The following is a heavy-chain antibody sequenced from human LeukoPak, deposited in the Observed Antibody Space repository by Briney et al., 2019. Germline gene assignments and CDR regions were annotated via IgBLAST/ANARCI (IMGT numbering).Heavy chain of an antibody. CDR1: GFTFSSYE. CDR3: APRPRYCSSTSCP. CDR2: ISSSGSTV. D-gene: IGHD2-2*01. Sequence: GSLRLSCAASGFTFSSYEMNWVRQAPGKGLEWISYISSSGSTVYYADSVKGRFTISRDNAKNSLYLQMNSLRAEDTALYYCAPRPRYCSSTSCPWGQGTLVTVSS. J-gene: IGHJ5*02. V-gene: IGHV3-48*03.